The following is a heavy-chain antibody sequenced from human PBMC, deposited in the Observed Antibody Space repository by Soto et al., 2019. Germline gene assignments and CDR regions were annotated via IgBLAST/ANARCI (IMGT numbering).Heavy chain of an antibody. J-gene: IGHJ4*02. CDR1: GFTFSSYW. D-gene: IGHD3-22*01. V-gene: IGHV3-74*01. CDR3: ARPRYDSSGTPFDY. Sequence: GGSLRLSCAASGFTFSSYWMHWVRQAPGKGLVWVSHINSDGSSTTYADSVKGRFTISRDNAKNTLFLQMNSLRAEDTAVYYCARPRYDSSGTPFDYWGQGTLVTVSS. CDR2: INSDGSST.